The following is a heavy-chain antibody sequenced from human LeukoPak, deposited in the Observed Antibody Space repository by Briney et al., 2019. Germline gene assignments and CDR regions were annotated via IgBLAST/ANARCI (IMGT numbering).Heavy chain of an antibody. V-gene: IGHV3-9*01. CDR1: GFTFDDYA. D-gene: IGHD6-19*01. J-gene: IGHJ2*01. CDR2: ISWNSGSI. Sequence: GGSLRLSCAASGFTFDDYAMHWVRQAPGKGLEWVSGISWNSGSIGYADSVKGRFTISRDNAKNSLYLQMNSLRAEDTALYYCAKTTFGIAVARKYWYFDLWGRGTLVTVSS. CDR3: AKTTFGIAVARKYWYFDL.